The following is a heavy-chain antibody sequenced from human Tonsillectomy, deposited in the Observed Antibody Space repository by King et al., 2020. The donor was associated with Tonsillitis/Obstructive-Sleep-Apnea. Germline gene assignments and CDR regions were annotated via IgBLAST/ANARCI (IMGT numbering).Heavy chain of an antibody. Sequence: VQLVESGGGLVQPGRSLRLSCAASGFTFGDYAMHWVRQAPGKGLEWVSSISWNSDNIDYGDSVKGRFTISRDNAKDSLYLQMNSLRAEDTAVYYCAKGGWSTIGGYNWGYWGEGNLVTVSS. V-gene: IGHV3-9*01. CDR1: GFTFGDYA. J-gene: IGHJ4*02. CDR2: ISWNSDNI. D-gene: IGHD1-1*01. CDR3: AKGGWSTIGGYNWGY.